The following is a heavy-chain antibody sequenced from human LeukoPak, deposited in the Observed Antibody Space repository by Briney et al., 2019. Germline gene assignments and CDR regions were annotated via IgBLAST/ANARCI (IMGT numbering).Heavy chain of an antibody. J-gene: IGHJ4*02. CDR2: INWNSGSI. V-gene: IGHV3-9*01. CDR3: ARSRTVVAAALGY. Sequence: PGGSLRLSCAASGFTFDDYAMHWVRQAPGKGLEWVSGINWNSGSIGYADSVKGRFTISRDNAKNSLYLQMNSLRAEDTAVYYCARSRTVVAAALGYWGQGTLDTVSS. D-gene: IGHD2-15*01. CDR1: GFTFDDYA.